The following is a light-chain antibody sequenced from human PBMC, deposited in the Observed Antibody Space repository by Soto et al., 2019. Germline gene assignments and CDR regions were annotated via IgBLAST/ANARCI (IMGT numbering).Light chain of an antibody. CDR3: QQYDDSARYK. CDR2: ATS. V-gene: IGKV3-20*01. J-gene: IGKJ2*01. Sequence: EIVLTQSPGTLSLSPGERATLSCRASQSINTRYSAWYQQKPGQPPRLLIYATSSRAPGIPDRFSGSGSGTDFTLTISRLEPEGFAVYYCQQYDDSARYKFGQGTNLDIK. CDR1: QSINTRY.